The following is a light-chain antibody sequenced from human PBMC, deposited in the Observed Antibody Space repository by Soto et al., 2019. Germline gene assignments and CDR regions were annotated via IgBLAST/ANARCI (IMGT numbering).Light chain of an antibody. J-gene: IGKJ1*01. Sequence: DIQMTKSPSTLSASVGDRVTITCRASQSISSWLAWYQQKPGKAPKLLIYDASSLESGVPSRFSGSGSGTEYTLTISSLQPDDFATYYCQQYNSYLWTFGQGTKV. CDR2: DAS. CDR3: QQYNSYLWT. V-gene: IGKV1-5*01. CDR1: QSISSW.